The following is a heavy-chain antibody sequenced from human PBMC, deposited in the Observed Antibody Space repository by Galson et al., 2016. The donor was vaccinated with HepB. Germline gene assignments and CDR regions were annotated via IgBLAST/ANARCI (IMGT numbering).Heavy chain of an antibody. J-gene: IGHJ3*02. V-gene: IGHV3-11*01. CDR3: VRPHTFDI. Sequence: SLRLSCAASEFTFSDYYMGWIRQAPGKGLEWVSYITHGDGTKYYADSVRGRFSISRDDDKKSVYLQMNSLRVEDTAIYYYVRPHTFDIWGQGTVVTVSS. D-gene: IGHD2-21*01. CDR2: ITHGDGTK. CDR1: EFTFSDYY.